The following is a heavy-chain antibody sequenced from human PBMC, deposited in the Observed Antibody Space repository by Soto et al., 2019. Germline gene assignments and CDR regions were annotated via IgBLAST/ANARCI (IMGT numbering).Heavy chain of an antibody. CDR1: GDSVSSNSAA. Sequence: SQTLSLTCAISGDSVSSNSAAWNWIRQSPSRGLEWLGRTYHRFKWYNDYAVSVKSRITINPDTSKNQFSLQLNSVTPEDTAVYYCASTGYSSSWYLYYFDYWGQGTLVTVSS. CDR3: ASTGYSSSWYLYYFDY. D-gene: IGHD6-13*01. J-gene: IGHJ4*02. CDR2: TYHRFKWYN. V-gene: IGHV6-1*01.